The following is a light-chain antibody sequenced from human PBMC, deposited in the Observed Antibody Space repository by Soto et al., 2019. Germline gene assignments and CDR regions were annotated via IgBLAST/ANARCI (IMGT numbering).Light chain of an antibody. V-gene: IGKV3-15*01. CDR3: QQYNDWPLT. Sequence: EIVMTQSRVTLSVSPGERATLSCRASQSVSSNLAWYQQKPGQAPSLLIYGAFTRATGIPARFSGTGSGTEFTLTISSLQSEDFALYYCQQYNDWPLTFGQGTKVDI. J-gene: IGKJ1*01. CDR2: GAF. CDR1: QSVSSN.